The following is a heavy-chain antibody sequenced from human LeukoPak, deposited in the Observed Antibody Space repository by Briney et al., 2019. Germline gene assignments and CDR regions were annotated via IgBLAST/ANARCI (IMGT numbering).Heavy chain of an antibody. D-gene: IGHD6-19*01. CDR1: GFTFSSYA. V-gene: IGHV3-23*01. CDR2: ISGSGGST. J-gene: IGHJ6*02. CDR3: ARDSAVATYYGVDV. Sequence: GGSLRLSCAASGFTFSSYAMSWVRQPPGRGLEWVSAISGSGGSTYYADSVKGRFTISRDNSKNTLYLQMNSLRAEDTAVYYCARDSAVATYYGVDVWGQGTTVTVSS.